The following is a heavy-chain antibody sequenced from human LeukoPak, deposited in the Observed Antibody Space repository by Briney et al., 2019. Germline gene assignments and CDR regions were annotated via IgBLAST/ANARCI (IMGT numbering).Heavy chain of an antibody. V-gene: IGHV1-8*01. Sequence: GASVKVSCKASGYTFTSYDINWVRQATGQGLEWMGWMNPNSGNTGYAQKFQGRVTMTRNTSISTAYMELSSLRSEDTAVYYCARGKYGYCSGTSCPSLGVRGGGWFDPWGQGTLVTVSS. CDR3: ARGKYGYCSGTSCPSLGVRGGGWFDP. J-gene: IGHJ5*02. CDR1: GYTFTSYD. CDR2: MNPNSGNT. D-gene: IGHD2-2*01.